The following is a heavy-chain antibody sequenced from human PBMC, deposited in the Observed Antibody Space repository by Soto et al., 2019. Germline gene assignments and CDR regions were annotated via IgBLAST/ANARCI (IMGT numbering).Heavy chain of an antibody. CDR2: ISGSGDRA. CDR1: GFIFSSYP. V-gene: IGHV3-23*01. J-gene: IGHJ4*02. Sequence: PGXSLRLSCAASGFIFSSYPMSWVRHAPGRGLQWLSTISGSGDRAFYADSVRGRFTISRDSSKNTLYLQMNSLGAEDTAIYYCAKESWKNYFENWGQGTLVTVSS. CDR3: AKESWKNYFEN. D-gene: IGHD1-1*01.